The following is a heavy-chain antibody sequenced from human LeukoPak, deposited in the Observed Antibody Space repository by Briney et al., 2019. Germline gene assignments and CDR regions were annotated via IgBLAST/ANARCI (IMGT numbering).Heavy chain of an antibody. V-gene: IGHV3-23*01. CDR2: IFGSGGST. J-gene: IGHJ4*02. CDR1: GFTFSSYA. D-gene: IGHD6-19*01. Sequence: GGFLRLSCAASGFTFSSYAMSWVRQAPGKGLEWVSGIFGSGGSTHYADSVKGRFTISRDNSKNTVYLQMNSLRAEDTAVYYCAKTTTGYSSGRFPGWPVDYWGQGTLVTVSS. CDR3: AKTTTGYSSGRFPGWPVDY.